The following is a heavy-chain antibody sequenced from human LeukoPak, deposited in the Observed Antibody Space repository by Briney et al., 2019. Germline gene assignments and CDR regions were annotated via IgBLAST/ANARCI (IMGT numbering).Heavy chain of an antibody. J-gene: IGHJ6*03. CDR2: IRYDGNTK. D-gene: IGHD3-22*01. Sequence: GGSLRLSCAASGFAFSGYGIHWARQAPGKGLEWVTFIRYDGNTKYYADPVKGRFSISRDNSRNTVYLQMNRLSAEDTAVYYCAKEGDYYDRSGYYSDNYYYYMEVWGTGTTVTVSS. CDR1: GFAFSGYG. V-gene: IGHV3-30*02. CDR3: AKEGDYYDRSGYYSDNYYYYMEV.